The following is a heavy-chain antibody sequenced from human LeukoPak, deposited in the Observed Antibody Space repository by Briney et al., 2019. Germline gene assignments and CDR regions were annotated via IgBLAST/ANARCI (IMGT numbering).Heavy chain of an antibody. Sequence: GGSLRLSCAASGFTFSSYAMSWVRQAPGKGLEWVSAISGSGGSTYYADSVKGRFTISRDNSKNTLYLQMNSLRAEDTAVYHCAKYLLPAGRRLYYYDSSGYYFDAFDIWGQGTMVTVSS. J-gene: IGHJ3*02. CDR2: ISGSGGST. CDR3: AKYLLPAGRRLYYYDSSGYYFDAFDI. CDR1: GFTFSSYA. D-gene: IGHD3-22*01. V-gene: IGHV3-23*01.